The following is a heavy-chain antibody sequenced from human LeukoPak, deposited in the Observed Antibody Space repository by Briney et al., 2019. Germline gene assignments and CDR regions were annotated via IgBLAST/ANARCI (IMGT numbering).Heavy chain of an antibody. V-gene: IGHV1-2*02. CDR3: ARNLWFGESSDAFDM. D-gene: IGHD3-10*01. J-gene: IGHJ3*02. CDR1: GYSFTGHY. Sequence: GASVKVSCKASGYSFTGHYMHWVRQAPGQGLEWMGWINPKSGGTNYAQKFQGRVTMTRDTSIGTAYMDMSSLRPDDTAVYYCARNLWFGESSDAFDMWGQGTMVTVSS. CDR2: INPKSGGT.